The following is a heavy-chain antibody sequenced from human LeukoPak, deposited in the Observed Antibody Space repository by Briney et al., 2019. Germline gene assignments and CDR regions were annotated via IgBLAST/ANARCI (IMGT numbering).Heavy chain of an antibody. D-gene: IGHD3-16*02. CDR2: IYYSGTT. CDR3: ARATPYYDYVWGSYRSASYFDY. Sequence: KSSETLSLTCTVSGGSISSSPYYWGWIRQPPGKGLEWIGSIYYSGTTYYNPSLKSRVTISVDTSKNQFSLKLSSVTAADTAVYYCARATPYYDYVWGSYRSASYFDYWGQGTLVTVSS. V-gene: IGHV4-39*07. J-gene: IGHJ4*02. CDR1: GGSISSSPYY.